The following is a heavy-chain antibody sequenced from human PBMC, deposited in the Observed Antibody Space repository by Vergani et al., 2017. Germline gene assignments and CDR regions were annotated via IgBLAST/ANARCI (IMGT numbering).Heavy chain of an antibody. CDR2: LSGSGGST. CDR3: AKLEGGLLSPFDY. J-gene: IGHJ4*02. Sequence: EVQLLESGGGLVQPGGSLRLSCAASGFTFSSYAMSWVRQAPGKGLEWVSALSGSGGSTYYADSVKGRFTSSRDNSKNTLYLQMNSLRAEDTAVYYCAKLEGGLLSPFDYWGQGTLVTVSS. D-gene: IGHD2-21*02. V-gene: IGHV3-23*01. CDR1: GFTFSSYA.